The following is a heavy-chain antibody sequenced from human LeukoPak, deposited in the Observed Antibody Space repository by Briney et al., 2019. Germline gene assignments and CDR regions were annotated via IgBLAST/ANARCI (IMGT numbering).Heavy chain of an antibody. CDR1: GGSISSGDYY. D-gene: IGHD6-6*01. V-gene: IGHV4-61*02. CDR3: ARGNGFGEYSSSSGYPISFDP. Sequence: SETLSLTCTVSGGSISSGDYYWSWIRQHPGKGLEWIGRIYTSGSTNYNPSLKSRVTISVDTSKNQFSLKLSSVTAADTAVYYCARGNGFGEYSSSSGYPISFDPWGQGTLVTVSS. CDR2: IYTSGST. J-gene: IGHJ5*02.